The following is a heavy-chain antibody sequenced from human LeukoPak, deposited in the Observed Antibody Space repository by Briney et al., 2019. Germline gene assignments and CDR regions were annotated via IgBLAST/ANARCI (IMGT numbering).Heavy chain of an antibody. CDR2: INPNSGGT. Sequence: GASVKVSCKASGYTFTGYYMHWVRQAPGRGLEWMGWINPNSGGTNYAQKFQGRVTMTRDTSISTAYMELSRLRSDDTAVYYCAREPLKNAGMVATNFDYWGQGTLVTVSS. V-gene: IGHV1-2*02. J-gene: IGHJ4*02. CDR1: GYTFTGYY. D-gene: IGHD5-12*01. CDR3: AREPLKNAGMVATNFDY.